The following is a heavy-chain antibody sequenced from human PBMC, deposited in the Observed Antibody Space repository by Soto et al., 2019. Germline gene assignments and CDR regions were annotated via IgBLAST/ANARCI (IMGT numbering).Heavy chain of an antibody. Sequence: EVQLLESVGGLLQPGGSLRLSCAASGFTFSNYAMNWVRQAPGKGLEWVSTISGSGDNTYYADSVKGSFTISRDRSMNTVFREVNSLRAEDTAIYYCANGNTVSIEKFYYYMDVWGRGTTVTVSS. CDR1: GFTFSNYA. CDR2: ISGSGDNT. D-gene: IGHD4-17*01. V-gene: IGHV3-23*01. J-gene: IGHJ6*03. CDR3: ANGNTVSIEKFYYYMDV.